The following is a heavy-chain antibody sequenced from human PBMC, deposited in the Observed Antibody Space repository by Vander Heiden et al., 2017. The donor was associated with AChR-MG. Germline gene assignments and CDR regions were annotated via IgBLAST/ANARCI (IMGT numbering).Heavy chain of an antibody. V-gene: IGHV1-24*01. CDR1: GYPLTDLP. J-gene: IGHJ4*02. Sequence: QVQLVQSGAEVQKPGASVKVSCKVPGYPLTDLPMHWVRQAPGKGFEWMGGFDAEDGETIYAQKFQGRVTMTEDTSTDTAYMELSSLRSEDTAVYYCATGARGVGATRWYYFDYWGQGTLVTVSS. CDR3: ATGARGVGATRWYYFDY. D-gene: IGHD1-26*01. CDR2: FDAEDGET.